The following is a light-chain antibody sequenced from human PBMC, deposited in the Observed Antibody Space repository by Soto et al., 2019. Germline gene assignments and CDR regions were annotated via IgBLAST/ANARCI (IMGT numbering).Light chain of an antibody. CDR1: QSISSY. Sequence: IQMTQSPSTLSASVGDRVTIACRASQSISSYLAWYQQKPGKAPKLLIYDASKLESGVPSRFSGSGSGTEFTLAITSLQTDDLSIYYCQQYNSYSSTFGQGTKLEIK. CDR2: DAS. V-gene: IGKV1-5*01. CDR3: QQYNSYSST. J-gene: IGKJ2*01.